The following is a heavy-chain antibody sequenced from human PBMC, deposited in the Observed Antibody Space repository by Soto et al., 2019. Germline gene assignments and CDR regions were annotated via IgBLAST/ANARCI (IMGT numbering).Heavy chain of an antibody. CDR1: GFTFSSYG. CDR3: ARDRMLVRGVMFYYYYYMDV. J-gene: IGHJ6*03. CDR2: IWYDGSNK. Sequence: GGSLRLSCAASGFTFSSYGMHWVRQAPGKGLEWVAVIWYDGSNKYYADSVKGRFTISRANSKNTLYLQMNSLRAEDTAVYYCARDRMLVRGVMFYYYYYMDVWGKGTTVTVSS. D-gene: IGHD3-10*01. V-gene: IGHV3-33*01.